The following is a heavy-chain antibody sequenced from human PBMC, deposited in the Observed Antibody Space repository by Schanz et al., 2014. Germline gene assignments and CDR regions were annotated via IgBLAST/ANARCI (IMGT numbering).Heavy chain of an antibody. Sequence: QVQLVQSGAEVKKPGASVKVSCKASGYTFTSYGISWLRQAPGQGLEWMGWISAYNGNTKYPQKLQGRVTMTTDTSTSTAYMELRSLRSDDTAVYYCARDAADFYDILTEEDYWGQGTLVTVSS. CDR3: ARDAADFYDILTEEDY. D-gene: IGHD3-9*01. J-gene: IGHJ4*02. V-gene: IGHV1-18*01. CDR1: GYTFTSYG. CDR2: ISAYNGNT.